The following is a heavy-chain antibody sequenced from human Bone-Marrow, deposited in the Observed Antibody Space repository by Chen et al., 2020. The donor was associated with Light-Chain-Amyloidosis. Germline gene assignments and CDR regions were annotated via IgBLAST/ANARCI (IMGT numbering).Heavy chain of an antibody. Sequence: QVQLVESGGGLVKHGGSLRLSCSASVFTFSDYYMSWIRQAPGKGLVWVSYISSSGSTIYYADSVKGRFTISRDNAKNSLYLQMNSLRAEDTAVYYCARERVLVPYYYYGMDVWGQGTTVTVSS. CDR3: ARERVLVPYYYYGMDV. D-gene: IGHD6-6*01. V-gene: IGHV3-11*01. CDR1: VFTFSDYY. CDR2: ISSSGSTI. J-gene: IGHJ6*02.